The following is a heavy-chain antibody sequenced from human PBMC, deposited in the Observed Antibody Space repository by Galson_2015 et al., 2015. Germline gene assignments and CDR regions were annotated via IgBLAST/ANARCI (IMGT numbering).Heavy chain of an antibody. CDR3: ARTELDYDSSGLDY. CDR2: IWYDGSNK. J-gene: IGHJ4*02. Sequence: SLRLSCAASGFTFSSYSMHWVRQAPGKGLEWVAVIWYDGSNKYYADSVKGRFTISRDNSKNTLYLQMNSLRAEDTAVYYCARTELDYDSSGLDYWGQGTLVTVSS. V-gene: IGHV3-33*01. D-gene: IGHD3-22*01. CDR1: GFTFSSYS.